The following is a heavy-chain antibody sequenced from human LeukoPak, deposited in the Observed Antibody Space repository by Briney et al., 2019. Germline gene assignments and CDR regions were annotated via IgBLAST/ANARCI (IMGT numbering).Heavy chain of an antibody. J-gene: IGHJ4*02. CDR3: ARSDGYGLVGI. D-gene: IGHD5-18*01. Sequence: PSETLSLTCTVFGGSISSYYWSWIRQPPGKGLEWIGYIYYSGSTNYNPSLKSRVTISVDTSKNQFSLKLSSVTAADTAVYYCARSDGYGLVGIWGQGTLVTVSS. CDR2: IYYSGST. V-gene: IGHV4-59*12. CDR1: GGSISSYY.